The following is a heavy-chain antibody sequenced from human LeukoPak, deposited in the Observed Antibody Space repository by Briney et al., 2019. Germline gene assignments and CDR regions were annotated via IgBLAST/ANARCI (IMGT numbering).Heavy chain of an antibody. J-gene: IGHJ6*03. CDR2: IIPIFGTA. CDR1: GGTFSSYA. D-gene: IGHD2-2*01. CDR3: ARGEEVVPAAMRAYYYYYMDV. Sequence: ASVKVSCKASGGTFSSYAISWVRQAPGQGLEWMGGIIPIFGTANYAQKFQGRVTITTGESTSTAYMELSSLRSEDTAVYYCARGEEVVPAAMRAYYYYYMDVWGKGTTVTVSS. V-gene: IGHV1-69*05.